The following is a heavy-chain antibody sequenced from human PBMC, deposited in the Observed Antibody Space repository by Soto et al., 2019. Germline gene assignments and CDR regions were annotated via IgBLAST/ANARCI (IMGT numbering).Heavy chain of an antibody. CDR3: AKDITGDGYNSNAFDI. CDR2: ISWNSGSI. J-gene: IGHJ3*02. CDR1: GLTFDDYA. V-gene: IGHV3-9*01. D-gene: IGHD5-12*01. Sequence: GGSLRLSCTASGLTFDDYAMHWVRQAPGKGLEWVSGISWNSGSIGYADSVKGRFTISRDNAKNSLYLQMNSLRAEDTALYYCAKDITGDGYNSNAFDIWAQGTMVTVSS.